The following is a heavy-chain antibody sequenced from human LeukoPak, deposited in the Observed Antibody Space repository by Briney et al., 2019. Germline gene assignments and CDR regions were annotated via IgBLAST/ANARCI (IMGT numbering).Heavy chain of an antibody. CDR1: GGSISSYY. J-gene: IGHJ4*02. D-gene: IGHD5-18*01. CDR2: IYYSGST. V-gene: IGHV4-59*01. Sequence: SETLSLTCTVSGGSISSYYWSWIRQPPGKGLEWIGYIYYSGSTNYNPSLKSRVTISVDTSKNQFSLKLSSVTAADTAVYYCARVRWGTAIVTGPYFDYWGQGTLVTVSS. CDR3: ARVRWGTAIVTGPYFDY.